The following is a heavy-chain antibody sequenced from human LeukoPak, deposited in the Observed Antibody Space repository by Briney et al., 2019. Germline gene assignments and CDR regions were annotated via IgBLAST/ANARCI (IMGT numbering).Heavy chain of an antibody. D-gene: IGHD6-19*01. CDR2: IYISGST. J-gene: IGHJ4*02. CDR3: ARGQGYTSAWYGD. Sequence: SQTLSLTCTVSGGSISDGGYFWNWIRQPAGKGLEWIGRIYISGSTKYSPSLRSRVVISTDTSRNQFSLKLNSVTAAVTAVYYCARGQGYTSAWYGDWGQGILVTVSS. V-gene: IGHV4-61*02. CDR1: GGSISDGGYF.